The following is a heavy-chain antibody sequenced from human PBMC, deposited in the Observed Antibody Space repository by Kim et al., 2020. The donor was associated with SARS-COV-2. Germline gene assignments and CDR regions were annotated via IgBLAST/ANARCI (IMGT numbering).Heavy chain of an antibody. Sequence: GGSLRLSCAASGFTFSNYGLHWVRQAPGKGLEWVAVIWSDGTNKYYADSVKGRFTISRDNSKKTLYLQMSSLRAEDTAVYYCAKGRYSSAWYVAYWGQGTLVSVSS. V-gene: IGHV3-33*06. CDR1: GFTFSNYG. J-gene: IGHJ4*02. CDR3: AKGRYSSAWYVAY. CDR2: IWSDGTNK. D-gene: IGHD6-19*01.